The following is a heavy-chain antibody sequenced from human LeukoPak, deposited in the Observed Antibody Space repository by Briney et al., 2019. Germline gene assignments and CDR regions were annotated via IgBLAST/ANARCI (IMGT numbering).Heavy chain of an antibody. D-gene: IGHD4-17*01. CDR1: GGSISSYY. V-gene: IGHV4-59*01. Sequence: SETLSLTCTVSGGSISSYYWSWIRQPPGKGLEWIGYIYYSGSTNYNPSLKSRVTISVDTSKNQFSLKLSSVTAADTAVYYCAREDNGDSGFDYWGQGTLVTVSS. J-gene: IGHJ4*02. CDR3: AREDNGDSGFDY. CDR2: IYYSGST.